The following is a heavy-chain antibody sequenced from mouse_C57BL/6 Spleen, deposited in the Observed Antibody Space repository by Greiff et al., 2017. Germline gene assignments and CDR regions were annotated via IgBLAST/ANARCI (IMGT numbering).Heavy chain of an antibody. CDR3: ARSSFDY. V-gene: IGHV1-59*01. D-gene: IGHD1-3*01. Sequence: VQLQQPGAEPVRPGTSVTLSCKASGYTFTSYWMHWVKQRPGPGLEWIGVIDPSDSYTNYNQKFKGKATLTVDTSSSTAYMQLSSLTSEDSAVYYCARSSFDYWGQGTTLTVSS. J-gene: IGHJ2*01. CDR2: IDPSDSYT. CDR1: GYTFTSYW.